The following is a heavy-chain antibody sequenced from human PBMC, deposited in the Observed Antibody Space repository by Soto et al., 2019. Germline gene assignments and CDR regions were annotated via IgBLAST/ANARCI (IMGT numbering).Heavy chain of an antibody. J-gene: IGHJ6*02. Sequence: SETLSLTCTVSGGSISSSSYYWGWIRQPPGKGLEWIGSIFYSGSTYYNPSLKSRVTISVDTSKNQFSLKLTSVTAEDTAVYYCAAGAAAGTFFGDYYYYGMDVWGQGTTVTVSS. D-gene: IGHD6-13*01. V-gene: IGHV4-39*07. CDR3: AAGAAAGTFFGDYYYYGMDV. CDR2: IFYSGST. CDR1: GGSISSSSYY.